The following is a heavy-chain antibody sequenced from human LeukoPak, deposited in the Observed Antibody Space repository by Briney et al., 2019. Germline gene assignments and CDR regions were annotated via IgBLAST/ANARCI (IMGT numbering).Heavy chain of an antibody. V-gene: IGHV1-2*02. J-gene: IGHJ4*02. CDR1: GYTFTGNY. CDR3: ARASSCGAGCYYYFDY. Sequence: ASVDVSCKASGYTFTGNYLHWVRQAPAQGLECMGWINPNSGGTNYAQKFQGRVAMTRDTSINTAYMELSSLRSDDTAVYFCARASSCGAGCYYYFDYWGQGTLVAVSS. CDR2: INPNSGGT. D-gene: IGHD2-21*02.